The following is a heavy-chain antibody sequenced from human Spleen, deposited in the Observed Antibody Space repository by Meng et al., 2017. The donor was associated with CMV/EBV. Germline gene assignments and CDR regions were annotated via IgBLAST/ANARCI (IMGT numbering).Heavy chain of an antibody. D-gene: IGHD4-23*01. CDR1: GYKFSNNW. V-gene: IGHV5-51*01. J-gene: IGHJ5*02. CDR2: IYPGDSNA. Sequence: GESLKISCKGSGYKFSNNWIGWVRQMPGKGLEWMGIIYPGDSNARDSPSFQGQVTISADKSINTAYLQWSSLKASDSAMYYCARAPPYDYGGNSGWFDPWGQGTLVTVSS. CDR3: ARAPPYDYGGNSGWFDP.